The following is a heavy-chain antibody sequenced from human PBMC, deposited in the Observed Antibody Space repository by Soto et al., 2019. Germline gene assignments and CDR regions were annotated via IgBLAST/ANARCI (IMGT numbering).Heavy chain of an antibody. Sequence: GASVKVSCKASGFTFTSSAVQWVRQARGQRLEWIGWIVVGSGNTNYAQKFQERVTITRDISTSTAYMELSSLRSEDTAVYYCARSPEPYFFWSGYPGYYYYGMDVWGQGTTVTVSS. CDR1: GFTFTSSA. D-gene: IGHD3-3*01. CDR3: ARSPEPYFFWSGYPGYYYYGMDV. V-gene: IGHV1-58*01. J-gene: IGHJ6*02. CDR2: IVVGSGNT.